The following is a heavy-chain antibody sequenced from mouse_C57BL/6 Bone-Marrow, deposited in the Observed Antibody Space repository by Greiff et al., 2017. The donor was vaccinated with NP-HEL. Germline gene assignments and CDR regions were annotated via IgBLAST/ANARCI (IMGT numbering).Heavy chain of an antibody. CDR1: GYTFTSYG. CDR2: IYPRSGNT. D-gene: IGHD4-1*01. Sequence: QVQLQQSGAELARPGASVKLSCKASGYTFTSYGISWVKQRTGQGLEWIGEIYPRSGNTYYNEKFKGKATLTADKSSSTAYMELRSLTSEHSAVYFCARGRGLTGSFDYWGQGTTLTVSS. CDR3: ARGRGLTGSFDY. J-gene: IGHJ2*01. V-gene: IGHV1-81*01.